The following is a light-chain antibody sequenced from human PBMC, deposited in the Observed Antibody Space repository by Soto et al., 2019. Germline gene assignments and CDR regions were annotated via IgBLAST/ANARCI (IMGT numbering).Light chain of an antibody. Sequence: QSVLTQPASVSGSPGQSITVSCTGTSRDVGGYNYVSWYQQHPGKAPRLMIYDVTNRPSGVFDRFSGSKSGNTASLTISGLQAEDEADYYCSSYRRGSTYVFGTGTKVTVL. V-gene: IGLV2-14*03. CDR2: DVT. CDR3: SSYRRGSTYV. CDR1: SRDVGGYNY. J-gene: IGLJ1*01.